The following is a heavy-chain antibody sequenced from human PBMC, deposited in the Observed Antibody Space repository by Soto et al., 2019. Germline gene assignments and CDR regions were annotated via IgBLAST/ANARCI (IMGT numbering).Heavy chain of an antibody. Sequence: EVQLVESGGGLIQPGGSLRLSCAASGFTFTGNDMNWVRQAPGKGLEWVSLLYSSGSTYYADSVKGRFTISRDNSNNTLYRQMSSLRAEDTAVYYFAARPLLLGAPWRQGTMVTVSS. CDR3: AARPLLLGAP. V-gene: IGHV3-53*01. CDR1: GFTFTGND. J-gene: IGHJ3*01. D-gene: IGHD3-10*01. CDR2: LYSSGST.